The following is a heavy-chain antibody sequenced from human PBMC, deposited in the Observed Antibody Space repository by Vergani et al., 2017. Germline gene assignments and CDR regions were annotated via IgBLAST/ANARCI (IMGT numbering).Heavy chain of an antibody. D-gene: IGHD3-9*01. CDR2: ISSSSSYI. CDR1: GFTFSSYS. V-gene: IGHV3-21*01. J-gene: IGHJ4*02. CDR3: ARDHAASYYDIVTGPIGRGDFDY. Sequence: EVQLVESGGGLVKPGGSLRLSCAASGFTFSSYSMNWVRQAPGKGLEWVSSISSSSSYIYYADSVKGRFTISRDNAKNSLYLQMNSLRDEDTAVYYCARDHAASYYDIVTGPIGRGDFDYWGQGTLVTVSS.